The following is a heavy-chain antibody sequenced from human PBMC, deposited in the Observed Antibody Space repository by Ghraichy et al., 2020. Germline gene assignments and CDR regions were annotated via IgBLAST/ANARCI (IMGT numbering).Heavy chain of an antibody. V-gene: IGHV3-7*01. CDR1: GFTFSSYW. CDR2: IKQDGSEK. CDR3: ARESYGDYGSGSYYPGGDGMDV. J-gene: IGHJ6*02. D-gene: IGHD3-10*01. Sequence: GESLNISCAASGFTFSSYWMSWVRQAPGKGLEWVANIKQDGSEKYYVDSVKGRFTISRDNAKNSLYLQMNSLRAEDTAVYYCARESYGDYGSGSYYPGGDGMDVWGQGTTVTVSS.